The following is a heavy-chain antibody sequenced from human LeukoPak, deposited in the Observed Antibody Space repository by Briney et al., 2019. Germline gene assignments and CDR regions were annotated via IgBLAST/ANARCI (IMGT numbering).Heavy chain of an antibody. CDR2: INPNSGGT. D-gene: IGHD3-10*01. J-gene: IGHJ4*02. V-gene: IGHV1-2*02. Sequence: GASVTVSYKASGYTFTGYYMHWVRQAPGQGLEWMGWINPNSGGTNYAQKFQGRVTMTRDTSISTAYMELSRLRSDDTAVYYCARADSFRSQWFGEFLSGYWGQGTLVTVSS. CDR1: GYTFTGYY. CDR3: ARADSFRSQWFGEFLSGY.